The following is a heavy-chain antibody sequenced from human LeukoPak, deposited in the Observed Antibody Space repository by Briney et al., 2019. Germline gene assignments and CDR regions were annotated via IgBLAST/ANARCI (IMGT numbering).Heavy chain of an antibody. Sequence: GGSLRLSCAASGFTFSSYGMHWVRQAPGKGLEWVAFIRYDGSNKYYADSVKGRFTISRDNSKNTLYLQMNSLRAEDTAVYYCAKDRVTMVRGAPLDYWGQGTLVTVSS. V-gene: IGHV3-30*02. CDR2: IRYDGSNK. D-gene: IGHD3-10*01. J-gene: IGHJ4*02. CDR1: GFTFSSYG. CDR3: AKDRVTMVRGAPLDY.